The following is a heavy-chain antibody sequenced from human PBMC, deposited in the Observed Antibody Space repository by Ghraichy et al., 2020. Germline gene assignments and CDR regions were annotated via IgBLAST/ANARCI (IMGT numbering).Heavy chain of an antibody. D-gene: IGHD6-19*01. CDR1: GGTFSSYA. CDR3: ARDRRSRSIAVAGTAPPDY. Sequence: SVKVSCKASGGTFSSYAISWVRQAPGQGLEWMGGIIPIFGTANYAQKFQGRVTITADKSTSTAYMELSSLRSEDTAVYYCARDRRSRSIAVAGTAPPDYWGQGTLVTVSS. V-gene: IGHV1-69*06. J-gene: IGHJ4*02. CDR2: IIPIFGTA.